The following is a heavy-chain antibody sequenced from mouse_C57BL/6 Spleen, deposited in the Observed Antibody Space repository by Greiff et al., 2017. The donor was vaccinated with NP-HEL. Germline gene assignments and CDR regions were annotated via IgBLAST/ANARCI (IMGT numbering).Heavy chain of an antibody. CDR2: INPNNGGT. V-gene: IGHV1-22*01. J-gene: IGHJ3*01. Sequence: VQLQQSGPELVKPGASVQMSCKASGYTFTDYNMHWVKQSHGKSLEWIGYINPNNGGTSYNQKFKGKATLTVNKSSSTAYMGLRSLTTEDAAVYYCARGIYDYTWFAYWGQGALVTVSA. D-gene: IGHD2-4*01. CDR3: ARGIYDYTWFAY. CDR1: GYTFTDYN.